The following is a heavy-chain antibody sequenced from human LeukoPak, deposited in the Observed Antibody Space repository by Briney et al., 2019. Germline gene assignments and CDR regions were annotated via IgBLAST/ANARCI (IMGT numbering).Heavy chain of an antibody. V-gene: IGHV4-59*01. CDR2: MYYIGSS. Sequence: PSETLSLTCSVSGGSISTYFWTWIRQAPGKGLERIGYMYYIGSSNYNPSLESRVAISIDTSKNQFSLKLTSVTPADTAVYYCARGGYRSYYYVDVWGKGTTVIASS. CDR1: GGSISTYF. CDR3: ARGGYRSYYYVDV. J-gene: IGHJ6*03. D-gene: IGHD3-16*02.